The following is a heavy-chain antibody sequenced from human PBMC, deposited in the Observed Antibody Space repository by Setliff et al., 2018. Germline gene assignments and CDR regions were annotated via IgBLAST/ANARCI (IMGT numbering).Heavy chain of an antibody. J-gene: IGHJ6*03. CDR1: GGSLRNHR. Sequence: SETLSLTCDIYGGSLRNHRWSWIRQSPGKGLEWIGEISYLGSTNYNPSLKSRVVISTDTSNNRFSLLLRSVTAADTAVYYCARGQLVLRGTTLYYMDLWDKGASVTVSS. D-gene: IGHD5-12*01. CDR3: ARGQLVLRGTTLYYMDL. CDR2: ISYLGST. V-gene: IGHV4-34*01.